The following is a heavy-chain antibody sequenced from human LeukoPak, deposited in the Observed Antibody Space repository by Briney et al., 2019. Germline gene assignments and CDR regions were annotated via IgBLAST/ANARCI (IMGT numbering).Heavy chain of an antibody. Sequence: NPSETLSLTCTVSGGSISSYYWSWIRQPPGKGLEWIGYIYYSGSTNYNPSLKSRVTISVDTSKNQFSLKLSSVTAADTAVYYCARGAPLGATGFDYWGQGTLVTVSS. CDR3: ARGAPLGATGFDY. CDR1: GGSISSYY. V-gene: IGHV4-59*01. J-gene: IGHJ4*02. D-gene: IGHD1-26*01. CDR2: IYYSGST.